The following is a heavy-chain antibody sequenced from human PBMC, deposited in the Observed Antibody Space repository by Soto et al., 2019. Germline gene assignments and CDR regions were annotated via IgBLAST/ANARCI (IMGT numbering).Heavy chain of an antibody. CDR1: GYSFTSYW. J-gene: IGHJ6*02. V-gene: IGHV5-51*01. D-gene: IGHD2-2*01. CDR2: IYPGDSDT. Sequence: PGESLKISCKGSGYSFTSYWIGWVRQMPGKGLEWMGIIYPGDSDTRYSPSFQGQVTISADKSISTAYLQWSSLKASDTAMYYCARASGYCSSTSCYYYYGMDVWGQGTTVTVSS. CDR3: ARASGYCSSTSCYYYYGMDV.